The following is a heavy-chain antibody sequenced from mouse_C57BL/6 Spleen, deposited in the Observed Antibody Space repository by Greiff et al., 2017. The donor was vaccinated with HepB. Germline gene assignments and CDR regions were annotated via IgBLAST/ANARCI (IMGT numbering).Heavy chain of an antibody. Sequence: VQLQQSGPELVKPGASVKISCKASGYAFSSSWMNWVKQRPGKGLEWIGRIYPGDGDTNYNGKFKGKATLTADKSSSTAYMQLSSLTSEDSAVYFCAPLLRFAYWGQGTLVTVSA. CDR1: GYAFSSSW. D-gene: IGHD1-2*01. CDR3: APLLRFAY. V-gene: IGHV1-82*01. J-gene: IGHJ3*01. CDR2: IYPGDGDT.